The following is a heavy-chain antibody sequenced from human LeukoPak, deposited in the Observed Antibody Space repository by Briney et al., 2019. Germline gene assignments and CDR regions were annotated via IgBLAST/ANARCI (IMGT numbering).Heavy chain of an antibody. D-gene: IGHD3-16*01. J-gene: IGHJ3*02. CDR1: GGSISSGGYY. CDR3: ARGMMGDYVWGSYAFDI. CDR2: IYHSGST. V-gene: IGHV4-30-2*01. Sequence: KPSETLSLICTVSGGSISSGGYYWSWIRQPPGKGLEWIGYIYHSGSTYYNPSLKSRVTISVDRSKNQFSLKLSSVTAADTAVYYCARGMMGDYVWGSYAFDIWGQGTMVTVSS.